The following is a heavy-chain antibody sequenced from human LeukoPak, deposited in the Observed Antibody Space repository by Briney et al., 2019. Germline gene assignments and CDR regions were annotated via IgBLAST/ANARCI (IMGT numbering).Heavy chain of an antibody. CDR2: IKEDGSAK. Sequence: GGSLRLSCAASGFTFSASWMSWVRQAPGKGLEWVANIKEDGSAKYNVDSVTSRFTISRDNVKNSMFLLMNGVRAEDTAVYYCARGAEGGTYRYWGQGTLVTVS. V-gene: IGHV3-7*04. J-gene: IGHJ4*02. CDR3: ARGAEGGTYRY. CDR1: GFTFSASW. D-gene: IGHD1-26*01.